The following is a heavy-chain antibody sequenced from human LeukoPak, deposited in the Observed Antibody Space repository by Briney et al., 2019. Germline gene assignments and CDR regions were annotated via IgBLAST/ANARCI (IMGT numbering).Heavy chain of an antibody. D-gene: IGHD4-23*01. Sequence: ASVKVSCKGFGYTFTNYYMHWVRQAPGQGPEWMGIVNPNDGSTTYAQKFQGRVTMTRDMSTNTVYMELSSLRSDDTAEYFCAIVSPMTTVARGQGAFDIWGQGTMVIVSA. V-gene: IGHV1-46*01. J-gene: IGHJ3*02. CDR1: GYTFTNYY. CDR2: VNPNDGST. CDR3: AIVSPMTTVARGQGAFDI.